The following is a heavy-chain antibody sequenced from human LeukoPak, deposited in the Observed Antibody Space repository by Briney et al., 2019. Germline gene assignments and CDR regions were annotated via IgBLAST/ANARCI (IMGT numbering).Heavy chain of an antibody. CDR2: IKPDESEK. D-gene: IGHD6-19*01. Sequence: PGGSLRLSCAASGFTFSSYWMNWVRQAPGKGLEWVANIKPDESEKYYVDSVKGRFTISRDNAKNSLYLQMNSLRAEDTAVYYCARDLASSGWSPGYWGQGTLLTVSS. V-gene: IGHV3-7*04. CDR3: ARDLASSGWSPGY. CDR1: GFTFSSYW. J-gene: IGHJ4*02.